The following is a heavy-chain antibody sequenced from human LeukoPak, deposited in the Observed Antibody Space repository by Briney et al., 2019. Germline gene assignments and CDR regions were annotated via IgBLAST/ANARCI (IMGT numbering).Heavy chain of an antibody. D-gene: IGHD6-13*01. CDR1: GGTFSSYA. J-gene: IGHJ4*02. V-gene: IGHV1-69*05. CDR3: ASRTGYSSSWYHLDYFDY. CDR2: IIPIFGTA. Sequence: GASVKVSCKASGGTFSSYAISWVRQAPGQGLEWMGGIIPIFGTANYAQKFQGRVTITTDESTSTAYMELSSLRSEDTAVYYCASRTGYSSSWYHLDYFDYWGQGTLVTVSS.